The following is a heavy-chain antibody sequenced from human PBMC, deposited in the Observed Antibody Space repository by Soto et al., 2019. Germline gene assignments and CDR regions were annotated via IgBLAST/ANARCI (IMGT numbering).Heavy chain of an antibody. CDR1: GFTFAGYA. J-gene: IGHJ4*02. V-gene: IGHV3-23*01. CDR3: AKDRGSGNYGVLKDFEY. D-gene: IGHD1-26*01. CDR2: MSGSGAKT. Sequence: EVQLLESGGGLVQPGGSLRLSCESSGFTFAGYAINWVRQAPGKGLEWVSAMSGSGAKTFYADSVKGRFTISRANSKNTVYLQMNSLRGDDTAIYFCAKDRGSGNYGVLKDFEYWGQGTLVTVSS.